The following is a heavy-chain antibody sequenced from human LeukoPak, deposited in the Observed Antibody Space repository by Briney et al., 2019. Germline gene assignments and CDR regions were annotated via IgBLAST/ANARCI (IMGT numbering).Heavy chain of an antibody. D-gene: IGHD1-26*01. Sequence: GGSLRLSCAASGFTFNTYWMHWVRQAPGKGLMWVSRINADGSSTTYADPVKGRFTISRDNAKNTLYLQMNSLRAEDTAVYYCASGGLAYYWFDYWGRGTLVTVSS. CDR1: GFTFNTYW. CDR2: INADGSST. J-gene: IGHJ4*02. V-gene: IGHV3-74*01. CDR3: ASGGLAYYWFDY.